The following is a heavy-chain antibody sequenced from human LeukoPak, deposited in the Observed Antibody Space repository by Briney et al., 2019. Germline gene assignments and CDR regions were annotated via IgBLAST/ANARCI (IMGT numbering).Heavy chain of an antibody. CDR2: ISGSGDST. V-gene: IGHV3-23*01. D-gene: IGHD2-21*02. Sequence: GGSLRLSCAASGFTFSTYAMSWVRQAPGKGLEWVSGISGSGDSTYYADSVKGRFTISRDNSKNTLYLQMNSLRAEDTAVYYCAKQGPARIPIVVVTAMAHWGQGTLVTVSS. CDR3: AKQGPARIPIVVVTAMAH. CDR1: GFTFSTYA. J-gene: IGHJ4*02.